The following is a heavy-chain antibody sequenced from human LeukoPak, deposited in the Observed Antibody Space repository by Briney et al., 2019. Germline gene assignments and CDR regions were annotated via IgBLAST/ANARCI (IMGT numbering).Heavy chain of an antibody. CDR3: AKGKKYYYDSSGYYYLDY. V-gene: IGHV3-30*18. CDR2: ISYDGSNK. J-gene: IGHJ4*02. D-gene: IGHD3-22*01. Sequence: PGGSLRLSCAASGFIFSSYGMHWVRQAPGKGLEWVAVISYDGSNKYYADSVKGRFTISRDNSENTLYLQMNSLRAEDTAVYYCAKGKKYYYDSSGYYYLDYWGQGTLVTVSS. CDR1: GFIFSSYG.